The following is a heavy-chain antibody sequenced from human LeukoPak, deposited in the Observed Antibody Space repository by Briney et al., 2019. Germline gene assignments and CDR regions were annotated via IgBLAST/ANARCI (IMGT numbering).Heavy chain of an antibody. CDR2: INYSGST. D-gene: IGHD2-2*01. J-gene: IGHJ6*02. CDR1: GGSFSGYY. Sequence: SETLSLTCAVYGGSFSGYYWSWIRQPPGKGLEWIGEINYSGSTNYNPSLKSRVTISVDTSKNQFSLKLSSVTAADTAVYYCARGVQPSYYYYYYGMDVWGQGTTVTVSS. CDR3: ARGVQPSYYYYYYGMDV. V-gene: IGHV4-34*01.